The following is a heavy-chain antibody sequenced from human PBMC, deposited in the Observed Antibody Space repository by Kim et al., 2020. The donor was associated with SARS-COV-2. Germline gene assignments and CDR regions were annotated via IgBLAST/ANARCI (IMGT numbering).Heavy chain of an antibody. CDR1: GFTVSNNY. D-gene: IGHD3-16*01. CDR3: ARGGGAAAGS. V-gene: IGHV3-66*01. J-gene: IGHJ4*02. Sequence: GGSLRLSCAASGFTVSNNYMRWVRQAPGKGQEWVSLIYSVGSTYYADSVKGRFTISRDNSNNMLYLQMNSLRAEDTAVYYCARGGGAAAGSWGQGTLVTVAS. CDR2: IYSVGST.